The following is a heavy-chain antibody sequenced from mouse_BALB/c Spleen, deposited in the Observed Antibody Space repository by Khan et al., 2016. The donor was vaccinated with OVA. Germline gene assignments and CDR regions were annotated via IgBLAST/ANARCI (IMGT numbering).Heavy chain of an antibody. CDR1: GFAFSSYD. D-gene: IGHD1-1*01. CDR2: ISIGGGTT. V-gene: IGHV5-12-1*01. CDR3: TRPHYYGSNYYFDY. J-gene: IGHJ2*01. Sequence: EVELVESGGGLVKPGGSLKLSCAASGFAFSSYDMSWVRQTPEKRLEWVAFISIGGGTTYYPDTVKGRFTISRDNAKNTLYLRMNSLKSEDTAMYYCTRPHYYGSNYYFDYWGQGTTLTVSS.